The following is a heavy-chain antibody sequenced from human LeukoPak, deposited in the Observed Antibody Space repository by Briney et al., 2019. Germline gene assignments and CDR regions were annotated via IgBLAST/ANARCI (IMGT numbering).Heavy chain of an antibody. CDR3: ARAAAGTLGLTG. D-gene: IGHD6-13*01. V-gene: IGHV3-20*04. Sequence: GGSLRLSCAASGFTFDDYGMSWVRQAPGKGLEWVSGINWNGGSTGYADSVKGRFTISRDNAKNTLYLQMNSLRAEDTAVYYCARAAAGTLGLTGWGQGTLVTVSS. CDR1: GFTFDDYG. J-gene: IGHJ4*02. CDR2: INWNGGST.